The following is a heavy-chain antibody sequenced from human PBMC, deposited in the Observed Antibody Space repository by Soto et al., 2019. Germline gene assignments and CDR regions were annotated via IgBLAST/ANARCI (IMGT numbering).Heavy chain of an antibody. J-gene: IGHJ4*02. CDR2: ISVSGDNT. CDR1: GFTFSTYE. CDR3: ANGGWLDY. Sequence: EVQLLESGGGLVQPGGSLRLSCAASGFTFSTYEMSWVRQAPGKGLDWVTFISVSGDNTHYADSVKGRFTISRDNSKNTLYLQVDSLRAEDTAVYYCANGGWLDYWGQGTLVNVYS. D-gene: IGHD2-15*01. V-gene: IGHV3-23*01.